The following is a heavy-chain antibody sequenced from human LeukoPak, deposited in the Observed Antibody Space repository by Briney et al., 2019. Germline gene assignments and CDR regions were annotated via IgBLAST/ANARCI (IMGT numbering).Heavy chain of an antibody. CDR3: AKDYLPRTTYYYHSSGYYFESGYFDY. Sequence: RAGGSLRLSCAASGFTFSASALHWVRQASGKGLEWVGRIRSKANSYATEYAASLKGRFTISRDDSKNTAYLQMNSLRAEDTAVYYCAKDYLPRTTYYYHSSGYYFESGYFDYSGHGTLVTVSS. V-gene: IGHV3-73*01. D-gene: IGHD3-22*01. CDR2: IRSKANSYAT. J-gene: IGHJ4*01. CDR1: GFTFSASA.